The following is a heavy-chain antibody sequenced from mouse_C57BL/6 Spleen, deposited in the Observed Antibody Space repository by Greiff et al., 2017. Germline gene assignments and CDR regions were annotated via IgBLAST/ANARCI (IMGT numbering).Heavy chain of an antibody. D-gene: IGHD2-1*01. V-gene: IGHV1-62-2*01. Sequence: QVQLQQSGAELVKPGASVKLSCKASGYTFTEYTIHWVKQRSGQGLEWIGWFYPGSGSIKYNEKFKDKATLTADKSSSTGYMELSRLTSEDSAVYFCARDGGGNYGNYYAMDYWGKGTSVTVSS. CDR3: ARDGGGNYGNYYAMDY. CDR1: GYTFTEYT. J-gene: IGHJ4*01. CDR2: FYPGSGSI.